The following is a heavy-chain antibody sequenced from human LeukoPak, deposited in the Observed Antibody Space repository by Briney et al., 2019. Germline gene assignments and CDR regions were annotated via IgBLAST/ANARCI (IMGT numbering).Heavy chain of an antibody. CDR2: ISGSGGST. CDR1: GFTFSSYG. J-gene: IGHJ4*02. Sequence: GGSLRLSCAASGFTFSSYGMNWVRQAPGKGLEWVSTISGSGGSTYYADSVKGRFTISRDNSKNTLYLQMNSLRAEDTAVYYCAKGPYAGTSSGFDYRGQGTLVTVSS. D-gene: IGHD6-13*01. V-gene: IGHV3-23*01. CDR3: AKGPYAGTSSGFDY.